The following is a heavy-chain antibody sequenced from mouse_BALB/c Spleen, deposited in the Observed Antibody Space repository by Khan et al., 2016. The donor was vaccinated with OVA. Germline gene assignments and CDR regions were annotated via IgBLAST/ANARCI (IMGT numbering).Heavy chain of an antibody. J-gene: IGHJ4*01. V-gene: IGHV3-2*02. CDR1: GYSITSGYA. Sequence: EVQLQESGPGLVKPSQSLSLTCTVTGYSITSGYAWNWIRQFPGNKLEWMGYISYSGSTSYNPSLRSRISITRDTSKNQFFLQLNSVTTEDTATYYCARKNDYGYARDYWGQGASVTVAS. D-gene: IGHD1-1*01. CDR3: ARKNDYGYARDY. CDR2: ISYSGST.